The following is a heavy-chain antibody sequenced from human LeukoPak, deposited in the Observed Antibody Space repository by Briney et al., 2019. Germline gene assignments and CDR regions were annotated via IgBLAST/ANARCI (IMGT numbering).Heavy chain of an antibody. CDR1: GGSVSSYY. V-gene: IGHV4-59*02. CDR3: ARYIWGSYPTFEDY. Sequence: SETLSLTCTVSGGSVSSYYWSWIRQLPGKGLEWIGYIYYSGSTNYNPSLKSRVTISVDTSKNQFSLKLSSVTAADTAVYSCARYIWGSYPTFEDYWGQGTLVTVSS. CDR2: IYYSGST. D-gene: IGHD3-16*02. J-gene: IGHJ4*02.